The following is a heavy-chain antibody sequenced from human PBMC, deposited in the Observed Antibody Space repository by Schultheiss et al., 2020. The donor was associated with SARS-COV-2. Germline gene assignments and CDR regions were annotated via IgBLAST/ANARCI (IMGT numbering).Heavy chain of an antibody. J-gene: IGHJ3*02. V-gene: IGHV3-30*03. CDR1: GFTFSSYG. CDR2: ISYDGSNK. CDR3: ARESYYYDSSGYYQEPDAFDI. Sequence: GGSLRLSCAASGFTFSSYGMHWVRQAPGKGLEWVAVISYDGSNKYYADSVKGRFTISRDNSKNTLYLQMNSLRAEDTAVYYCARESYYYDSSGYYQEPDAFDIWGQGTMVTVSS. D-gene: IGHD3-22*01.